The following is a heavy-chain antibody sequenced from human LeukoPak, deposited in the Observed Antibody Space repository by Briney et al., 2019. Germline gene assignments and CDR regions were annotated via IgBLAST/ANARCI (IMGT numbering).Heavy chain of an antibody. CDR2: IYYSGST. J-gene: IGHJ4*02. D-gene: IGHD2-15*01. Sequence: SETLSLTCTVSGGSVSSGSYYWSWIRQPPGKGLEWIGYIYYSGSTNYNHSLKSRVTISVDTSKNQFSLKLSSVTAADTAVYYCASLLGCSGGSCYSYFDYWGQGTLVTVSS. CDR1: GGSVSSGSYY. V-gene: IGHV4-61*01. CDR3: ASLLGCSGGSCYSYFDY.